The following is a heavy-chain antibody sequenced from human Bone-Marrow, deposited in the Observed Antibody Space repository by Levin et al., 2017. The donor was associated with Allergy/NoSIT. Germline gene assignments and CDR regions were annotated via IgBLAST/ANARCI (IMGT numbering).Heavy chain of an antibody. CDR1: GFAFDGYA. D-gene: IGHD3-3*01. J-gene: IGHJ4*02. CDR3: AKGGGYNFLYADGYFDY. CDR2: VSVSDRT. V-gene: IGHV3-23*01. Sequence: SCAASGFAFDGYAMSWVRQAPGKGLEWVSAVSVSDRTFYADSVKDRFTISRDNSKNTVYLEMNSLRAEDTAIYYCAKGGGYNFLYADGYFDYWGQGALVTVSS.